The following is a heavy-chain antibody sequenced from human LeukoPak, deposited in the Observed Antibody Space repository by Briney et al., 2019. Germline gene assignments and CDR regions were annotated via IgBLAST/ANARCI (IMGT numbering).Heavy chain of an antibody. CDR2: IYYSGST. CDR1: GGSISSYY. CDR3: ARGPAQSYYYDSSGYYHGGY. J-gene: IGHJ4*02. D-gene: IGHD3-22*01. Sequence: ETLSLTCTVSGGSISSYYWSWIRQPPGKGLEWIGYIYYSGSTNYNPSLKSRVTISVDTSKNQFSLKLSSVTAADTAVYYCARGPAQSYYYDSSGYYHGGYWGQGTLVTVSS. V-gene: IGHV4-59*12.